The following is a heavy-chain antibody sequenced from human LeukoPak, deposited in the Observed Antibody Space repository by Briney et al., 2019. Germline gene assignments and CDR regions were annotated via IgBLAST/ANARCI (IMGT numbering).Heavy chain of an antibody. Sequence: ASVKVSCKASGYTFTIYGISWVRQAPGQGLEWMGWINTYNGNTNYAQKLQVRVTMTTDTSTSTAYMELRSLRSDDTAVYYCARGNPGSGSFLFDYWGQGTLVTVSS. CDR3: ARGNPGSGSFLFDY. V-gene: IGHV1-18*01. CDR2: INTYNGNT. J-gene: IGHJ4*02. D-gene: IGHD1-26*01. CDR1: GYTFTIYG.